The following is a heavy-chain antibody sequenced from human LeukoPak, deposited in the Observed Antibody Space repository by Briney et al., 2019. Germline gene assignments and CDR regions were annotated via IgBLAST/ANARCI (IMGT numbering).Heavy chain of an antibody. Sequence: SGTLSLTCAVYGESFSGYSWSWFRQPPGKGLEWIGEVIHGGSSNYNPSLKSRVTISIHTSKNQFSLNLTSVTAADTAFYYCARRTGWYWGYYFDYWGQGTLVTVSS. D-gene: IGHD6-19*01. J-gene: IGHJ4*02. CDR1: GESFSGYS. CDR2: VIHGGSS. V-gene: IGHV4-34*12. CDR3: ARRTGWYWGYYFDY.